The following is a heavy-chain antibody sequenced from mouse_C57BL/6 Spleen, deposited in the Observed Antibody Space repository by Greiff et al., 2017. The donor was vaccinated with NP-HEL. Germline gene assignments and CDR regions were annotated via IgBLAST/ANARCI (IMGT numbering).Heavy chain of an antibody. CDR2: ISSGSSTI. Sequence: DVKLVESGGGLVKPGGSLKLSCAASGFTFSDYGMHWVRQAPEKGLEWVAYISSGSSTIYYADTVKGRFTISRDNAKNTLFLQVTSLRSEDTAMYYCAREGWLLRGFAYWGQGTLVTVSA. CDR3: AREGWLLRGFAY. D-gene: IGHD2-3*01. J-gene: IGHJ3*01. V-gene: IGHV5-17*01. CDR1: GFTFSDYG.